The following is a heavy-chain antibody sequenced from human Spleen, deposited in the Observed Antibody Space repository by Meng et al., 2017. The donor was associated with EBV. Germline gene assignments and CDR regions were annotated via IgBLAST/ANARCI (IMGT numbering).Heavy chain of an antibody. CDR3: VKPRGYDPPSGFDY. Sequence: EVQLLESGGGLVQPGGSWILSCAASGFTFSGYVINWVRQAPGKGLEWVSGISGSGGSTYYADSVKGRFTISRDNSKNTLYLQMNNLRAEDTAVYYCVKPRGYDPPSGFDYRGQGTLVTVAA. CDR2: ISGSGGST. V-gene: IGHV3-23*01. D-gene: IGHD5-12*01. J-gene: IGHJ4*02. CDR1: GFTFSGYV.